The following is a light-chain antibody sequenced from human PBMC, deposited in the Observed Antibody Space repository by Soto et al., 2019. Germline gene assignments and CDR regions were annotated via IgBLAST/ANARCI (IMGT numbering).Light chain of an antibody. Sequence: DILMTQSPSSVSASVGASVSITCRASQGIGSWLAWYQQKPGEAPRLLIYYASTLQPGVPSRFSGSGSGTDFTLSISSLQSEDCAIYYCQQYHTWPITFGGGTKVEIK. CDR2: YAS. CDR1: QGIGSW. CDR3: QQYHTWPIT. V-gene: IGKV1-12*01. J-gene: IGKJ4*01.